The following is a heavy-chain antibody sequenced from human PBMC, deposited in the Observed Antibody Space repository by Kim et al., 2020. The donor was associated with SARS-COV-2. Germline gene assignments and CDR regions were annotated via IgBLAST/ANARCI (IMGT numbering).Heavy chain of an antibody. Sequence: ASVKVSCKTSGYSFTGFYIHWVRQAPGQGLEWMGWINPNSGGTYSAQKFQGRVTMTRATSITTAYMELSGLRPDDTAVYYCSRGDVAYYVEPYFWGQGTL. CDR3: SRGDVAYYVEPYF. CDR2: INPNSGGT. V-gene: IGHV1-2*02. CDR1: GYSFTGFY. D-gene: IGHD3-10*02. J-gene: IGHJ4*02.